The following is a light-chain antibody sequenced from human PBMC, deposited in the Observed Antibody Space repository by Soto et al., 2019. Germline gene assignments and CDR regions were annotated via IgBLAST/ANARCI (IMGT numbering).Light chain of an antibody. CDR1: SSDVGGYNY. V-gene: IGLV2-8*01. CDR2: EVY. Sequence: QSVLTQPPSASGSPGQSVTISCTGTSSDVGGYNYVSWYQHHPGKAPKLIIYEVYKQPSGVPDRFSGSKSGNTAALTVSGLQAEDEADYYCSSYVGTNSYVFGTGTKVTVL. CDR3: SSYVGTNSYV. J-gene: IGLJ1*01.